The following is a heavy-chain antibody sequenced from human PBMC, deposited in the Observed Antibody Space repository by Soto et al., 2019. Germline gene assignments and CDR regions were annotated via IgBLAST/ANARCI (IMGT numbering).Heavy chain of an antibody. CDR2: IYHTGTT. D-gene: IGHD3-3*01. V-gene: IGHV4-30-2*01. CDR3: AKDGSPSITIFGVVPLYGMDV. Sequence: SETLSLTCAVAGDSIASVGYCWSWIRQPPGKALEWIGYIYHTGTTYYTADLKSRVTISLDRSKNRISLSLRGEDTAVYYCAKDGSPSITIFGVVPLYGMDVWGQGTTVTVS. CDR1: GDSIASVGYC. J-gene: IGHJ6*02.